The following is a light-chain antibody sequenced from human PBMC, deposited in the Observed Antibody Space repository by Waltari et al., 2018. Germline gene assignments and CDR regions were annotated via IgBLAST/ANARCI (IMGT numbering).Light chain of an antibody. Sequence: QTVVTQETSISVSPVATVTLTCDLTSPSVSPRHYPPWYQQTPGQAPRTLMYTTNSRSSGVPDRFSGSIVGNRVALTITGAQAEDESFYYCVLYLGGGISVFGGGTRLTVL. J-gene: IGLJ3*02. V-gene: IGLV8-61*01. CDR3: VLYLGGGISV. CDR1: SPSVSPRHY. CDR2: TTN.